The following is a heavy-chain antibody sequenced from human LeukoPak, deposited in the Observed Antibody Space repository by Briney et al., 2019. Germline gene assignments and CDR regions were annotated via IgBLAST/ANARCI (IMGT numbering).Heavy chain of an antibody. J-gene: IGHJ4*02. V-gene: IGHV3-21*04. CDR2: ISSSSSYI. Sequence: AGGSLRLSCAASGFTFSSYSMNWVRQAPGKGLEWVSSISSSSSYIYYADSVKGRFTISRDNAKNSLYLQMNSLRAEDTAVYYCARDLSEAYSSAVPHFDYWGQGTLVTVSS. CDR3: ARDLSEAYSSAVPHFDY. D-gene: IGHD6-25*01. CDR1: GFTFSSYS.